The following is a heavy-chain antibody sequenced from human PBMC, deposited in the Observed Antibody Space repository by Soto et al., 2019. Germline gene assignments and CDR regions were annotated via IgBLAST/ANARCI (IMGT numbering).Heavy chain of an antibody. V-gene: IGHV3-30-3*01. Sequence: QVQLVESGGGVVQPGRSLRLSCAASGFTFSSYAMHWVRQAPGKGLEWVAVISYDGSNKYYADSVKGRFTISRDNSKNTLHLQMNSLRAEDTAVYYCAREVSAAPFDYWGQGTLVTVSS. CDR1: GFTFSSYA. CDR3: AREVSAAPFDY. CDR2: ISYDGSNK. J-gene: IGHJ4*02. D-gene: IGHD6-13*01.